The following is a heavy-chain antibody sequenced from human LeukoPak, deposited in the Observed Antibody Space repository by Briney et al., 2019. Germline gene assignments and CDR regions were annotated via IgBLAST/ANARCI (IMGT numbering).Heavy chain of an antibody. CDR2: ISGSGVST. Sequence: QAGGSLRLSCAASGFTFSSYAMSWVRQAPGKGLEWVSVISGSGVSTYYADSVKGRFTISRDNSKNTLYLQMNSLGAEDTAVYYCAKGLPSGNSFDYWGQGTLVTVSS. CDR3: AKGLPSGNSFDY. CDR1: GFTFSSYA. V-gene: IGHV3-23*01. J-gene: IGHJ4*02. D-gene: IGHD2-15*01.